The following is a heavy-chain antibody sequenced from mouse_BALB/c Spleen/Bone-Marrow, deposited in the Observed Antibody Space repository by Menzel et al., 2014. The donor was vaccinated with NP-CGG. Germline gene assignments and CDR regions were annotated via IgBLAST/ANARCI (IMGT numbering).Heavy chain of an antibody. V-gene: IGHV1-61*01. CDR1: GYSFTSYW. Sequence: QVQLQQSGAELVRPGASVKLSCKASGYSFTSYWMNWVKQRPGQGLEWIGMIHPSGSETRLNQNFKDKATLTVDKSSSTAYMQLSSPTSVDSAVYYCARSRGEGYWGQGTLVTVSA. CDR3: ARSRGEGY. J-gene: IGHJ3*01. CDR2: IHPSGSET.